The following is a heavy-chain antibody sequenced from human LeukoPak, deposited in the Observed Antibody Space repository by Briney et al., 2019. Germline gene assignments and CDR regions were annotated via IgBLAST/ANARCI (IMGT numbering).Heavy chain of an antibody. CDR1: GFTFSSNY. Sequence: GGSLRLSCAASGFTFSSNYMSWVRQAPGKGLEWVSVIYSGGSTYYADSVKGRFTISRDNSKNTLYLQMNSLRAEDTAVYYCAGITYYYDSSGYYDYWGQGTLVTVSS. CDR3: AGITYYYDSSGYYDY. CDR2: IYSGGST. J-gene: IGHJ4*02. V-gene: IGHV3-53*01. D-gene: IGHD3-22*01.